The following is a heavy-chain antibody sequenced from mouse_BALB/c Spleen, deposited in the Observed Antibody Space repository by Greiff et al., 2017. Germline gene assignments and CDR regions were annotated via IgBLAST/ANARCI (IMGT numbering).Heavy chain of an antibody. V-gene: IGHV3-8*02. Sequence: EVKVEESGPSLVKPSQTLSLTCSVTGDSITSGYWNWIRKFPGNKLEYMGYISYSGSTYYNPSLKSRISITRDTSKNQYYLQLNSVTTEDTATYYCARYPYAAYAMDYWGQGTSVTVSS. CDR2: ISYSGST. J-gene: IGHJ4*01. CDR3: ARYPYAAYAMDY. D-gene: IGHD6-5*01. CDR1: GDSITSGY.